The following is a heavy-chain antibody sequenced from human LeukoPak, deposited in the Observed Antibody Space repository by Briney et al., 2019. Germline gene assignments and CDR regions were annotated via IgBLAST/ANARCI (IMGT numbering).Heavy chain of an antibody. D-gene: IGHD7-27*01. J-gene: IGHJ4*02. V-gene: IGHV1-2*06. CDR2: INSNSGVT. CDR1: GYTFIHYF. CDR3: ARDLSSTSNWELDY. Sequence: ASVKVSCMASGYTFIHYFIHWVRQAPGQGLEWMGRINSNSGVTEYTQKFQGRVTMTRDTSITTVYMELSSLTSDDTAVYYCARDLSSTSNWELDYWGQGTLVTVSS.